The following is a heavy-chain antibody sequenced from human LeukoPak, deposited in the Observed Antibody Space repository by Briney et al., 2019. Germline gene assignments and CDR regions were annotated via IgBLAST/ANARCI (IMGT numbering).Heavy chain of an antibody. Sequence: SETLSLTCTVSGGSISSGSYYWSWIRQPAGKGLEWIGRIYTSGSTNYNPSLKSRVTISVDTSKNQFSLKLSSVTAADTAVSYCAREGYGYEDYWGQGTRVTVSS. D-gene: IGHD5-18*01. J-gene: IGHJ4*02. CDR3: AREGYGYEDY. CDR1: GGSISSGSYY. V-gene: IGHV4-61*02. CDR2: IYTSGST.